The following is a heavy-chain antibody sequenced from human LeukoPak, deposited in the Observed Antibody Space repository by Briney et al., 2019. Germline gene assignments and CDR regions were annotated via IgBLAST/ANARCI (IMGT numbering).Heavy chain of an antibody. CDR3: ARDPNGAAWYYMDV. CDR1: GGSISSGSYY. Sequence: SETLSLTCTVSGGSISSGSYYWNWIRQPAGKGLEWIGRIYSSGSTIYNPSLRSRVTISVDTSKNQFSLKLSSVTAADAAMYYCARDPNGAAWYYMDVWGKGTTVTVSS. J-gene: IGHJ6*03. D-gene: IGHD1-26*01. CDR2: IYSSGST. V-gene: IGHV4-61*02.